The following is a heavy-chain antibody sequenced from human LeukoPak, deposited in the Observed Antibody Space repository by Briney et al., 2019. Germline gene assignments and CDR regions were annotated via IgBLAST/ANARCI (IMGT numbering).Heavy chain of an antibody. CDR3: AKDVVGIVLMVYAI. CDR1: GFTFSSYA. Sequence: PGGSLRLSCAASGFTFSSYAMSWVRQAPGKGLEWVSAISCSGGSTYYADSVNGRFTISIDNSKNTLYLQMNSLRAEDTAVYYCAKDVVGIVLMVYAIWGQGTLVTVSS. V-gene: IGHV3-23*01. D-gene: IGHD2-8*01. J-gene: IGHJ4*02. CDR2: ISCSGGST.